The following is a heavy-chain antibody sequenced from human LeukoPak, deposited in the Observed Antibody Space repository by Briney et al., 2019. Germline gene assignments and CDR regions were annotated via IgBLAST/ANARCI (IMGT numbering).Heavy chain of an antibody. CDR3: ARLYEGLCHKDV. J-gene: IGHJ6*03. Sequence: ASVKVSCKASGYTFTDYYIQWVRQAPGQGPEWMGWIKCNSGDTKYAQKFQGRVTMTRDTSITTAYMELTRLTSDDTAVYYCARLYEGLCHKDVWGKGTTVTVSS. CDR2: IKCNSGDT. V-gene: IGHV1-2*02. CDR1: GYTFTDYY. D-gene: IGHD3-16*02.